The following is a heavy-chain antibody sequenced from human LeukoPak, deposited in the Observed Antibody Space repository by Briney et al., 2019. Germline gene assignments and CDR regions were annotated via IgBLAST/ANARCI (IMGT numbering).Heavy chain of an antibody. CDR2: IYYSGST. V-gene: IGHV4-59*01. D-gene: IGHD4-11*01. CDR1: GGSISSYY. J-gene: IGHJ3*02. Sequence: SETLSLTCTVSGGSISSYYWSWIRQPPGKGLEWIGYIYYSGSTNYNPSLKSRVTISVDTSKNQFSLKLSSVTAADTAVYYCARDEADSNYSAFEIWGQGTMVTVSS. CDR3: ARDEADSNYSAFEI.